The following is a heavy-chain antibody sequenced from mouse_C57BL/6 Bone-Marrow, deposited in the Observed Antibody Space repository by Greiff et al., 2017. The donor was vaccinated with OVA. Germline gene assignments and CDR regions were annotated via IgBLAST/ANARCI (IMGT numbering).Heavy chain of an antibody. CDR2: ICGVGST. D-gene: IGHD2-4*01. V-gene: IGHV2-6*01. CDR1: GFSLTSYG. CDR3: AKLRREFAY. J-gene: IGHJ3*01. Sequence: QVQLKESGPGLVAPSQSLSITCTVSGFSLTSYGVDWVRQSPGKGLEWLGVICGVGSTNYNSAHKYRLSISKDNSKSQVFLKMISLQTDDTAMYYCAKLRREFAYWGQGTLVTVSA.